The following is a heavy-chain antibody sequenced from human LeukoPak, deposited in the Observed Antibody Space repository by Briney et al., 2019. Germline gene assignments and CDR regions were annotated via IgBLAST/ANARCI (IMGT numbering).Heavy chain of an antibody. J-gene: IGHJ5*02. CDR3: ANDDYDSSGYSLNWFDP. V-gene: IGHV3-23*01. CDR1: GFTFSSYA. Sequence: QPGGSLRLSCAASGFTFSSYAMSWVRQAPGKGLEWVSAISGSGGSTYYADSVKGRFTIPRDNSKNTLYLQMNSLRAEDAAVYYCANDDYDSSGYSLNWFDPWGQGTLVTVSS. CDR2: ISGSGGST. D-gene: IGHD3-22*01.